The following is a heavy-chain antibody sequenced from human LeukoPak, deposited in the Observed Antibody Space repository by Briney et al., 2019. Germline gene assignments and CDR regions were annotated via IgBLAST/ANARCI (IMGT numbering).Heavy chain of an antibody. Sequence: SVKVSCKASGGTFSSYTISWVRQAPGQGLEWMGRIIPILGIANYAQKFQGRVTITADKSTSTAYMELSSLRSEDTAVYYCAQYDFWSGYLADNAFDIWGQGTMVTVSS. CDR3: AQYDFWSGYLADNAFDI. D-gene: IGHD3-3*01. CDR2: IIPILGIA. J-gene: IGHJ3*02. V-gene: IGHV1-69*02. CDR1: GGTFSSYT.